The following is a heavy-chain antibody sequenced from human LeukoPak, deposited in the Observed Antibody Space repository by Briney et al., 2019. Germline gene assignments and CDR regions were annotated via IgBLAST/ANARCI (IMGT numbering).Heavy chain of an antibody. CDR2: ISSSSSYI. CDR1: GFTFSSYE. D-gene: IGHD3-3*01. Sequence: PGGSLRLSCAASGFTFSSYEMNWVRQAPGKGLEWVSSISSSSSYIYYADSVKGRFTISRDNAKNSLYLQMNSLRAEDTAVYYCARDPHITIFGVVTTQQVVYWGQGTLVTVSS. CDR3: ARDPHITIFGVVTTQQVVY. J-gene: IGHJ4*02. V-gene: IGHV3-21*01.